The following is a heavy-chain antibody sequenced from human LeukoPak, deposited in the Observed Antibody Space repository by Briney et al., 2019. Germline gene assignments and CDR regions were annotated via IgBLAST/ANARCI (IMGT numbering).Heavy chain of an antibody. D-gene: IGHD5-24*01. CDR3: ARDWDGKWGKDV. V-gene: IGHV3-74*01. J-gene: IGHJ6*02. Sequence: GGSLRLSCAASGFTFSSYWMHWVRQAPGKGLVWVSRMNSDGSSTSYADSVKGRFTISRDNAKNTLYLQMNSLRVEDTAVYYCARDWDGKWGKDVWGQGTTVTVSS. CDR1: GFTFSSYW. CDR2: MNSDGSST.